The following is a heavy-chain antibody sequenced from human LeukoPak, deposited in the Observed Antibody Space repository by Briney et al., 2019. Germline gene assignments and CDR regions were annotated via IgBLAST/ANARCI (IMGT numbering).Heavy chain of an antibody. CDR3: ARHIVATITGVDY. CDR2: IYYSGST. J-gene: IGHJ4*02. CDR1: GGSISSSYY. D-gene: IGHD5-12*01. V-gene: IGHV4-39*01. Sequence: PSETLSLTCTVSGGSISSSYYWGWIRQPPGKGLEWIGSIYYSGSTYYNPSLKSRVTISVDTSKNQFSLKLSSVTAADTAVYYCARHIVATITGVDYWGQGTLVTVSS.